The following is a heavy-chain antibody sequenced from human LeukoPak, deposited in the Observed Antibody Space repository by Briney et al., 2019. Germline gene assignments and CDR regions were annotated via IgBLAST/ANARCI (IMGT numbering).Heavy chain of an antibody. CDR2: IRYDGNLK. Sequence: SGGSLRLSCVASGFTFSNYGMHWVRQAPGKGLEWVTFIRYDGNLKYYADSVKGRFTISRDNAKNTLYLRMNSLRAEDTAIYYCARKPLSGGYGGTIDYWGQGTLVTVSS. CDR3: ARKPLSGGYGGTIDY. V-gene: IGHV3-30*02. CDR1: GFTFSNYG. D-gene: IGHD5-12*01. J-gene: IGHJ4*02.